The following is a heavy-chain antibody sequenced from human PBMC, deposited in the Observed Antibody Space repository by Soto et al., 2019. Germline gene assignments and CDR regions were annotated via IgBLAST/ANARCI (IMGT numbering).Heavy chain of an antibody. V-gene: IGHV1-3*01. D-gene: IGHD1-1*01. J-gene: IGHJ5*02. CDR1: GYTFTSYA. CDR3: ARGNPVWFDP. CDR2: INAGNFNT. Sequence: ASVKVSCKASGYTFTSYAMHLVRQAPVQILELIVWINAGNFNTKYLQKFQGRFTITMYTSAITSYIELISLISEDTSVYYCARGNPVWFDPWGQGTLVTVSS.